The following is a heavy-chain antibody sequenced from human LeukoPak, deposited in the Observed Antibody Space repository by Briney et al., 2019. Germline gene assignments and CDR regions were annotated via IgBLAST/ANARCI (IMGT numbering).Heavy chain of an antibody. J-gene: IGHJ4*02. CDR1: GFSFRSYV. V-gene: IGHV3-23*01. D-gene: IGHD4-17*01. Sequence: GGSLRVSCAASGFSFRSYVMSWVRQAPGKGLEWVSAISDNGDTTYYADSVGGRFTISRDNSKNTVFLQMNSLRAEDTAVYYCARDPPYGDSGYWGQGTLVTVSS. CDR2: ISDNGDTT. CDR3: ARDPPYGDSGY.